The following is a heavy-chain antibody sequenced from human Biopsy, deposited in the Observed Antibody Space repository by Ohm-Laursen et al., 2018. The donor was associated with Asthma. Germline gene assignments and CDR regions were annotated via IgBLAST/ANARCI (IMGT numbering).Heavy chain of an antibody. V-gene: IGHV1-8*01. CDR3: ARGSKVVYSRLVFNGVRTNYYYSLDV. J-gene: IGHJ6*02. D-gene: IGHD3-10*01. Sequence: ASVKVSCKASGYTFINNDINWVRQAAGQGLEWMGWMNPNSGNTGYAQKFHGRVTMTRDTSTNTVYMELSSLRSDDTAVYYCARGSKVVYSRLVFNGVRTNYYYSLDVWGQGTLVTVSS. CDR2: MNPNSGNT. CDR1: GYTFINND.